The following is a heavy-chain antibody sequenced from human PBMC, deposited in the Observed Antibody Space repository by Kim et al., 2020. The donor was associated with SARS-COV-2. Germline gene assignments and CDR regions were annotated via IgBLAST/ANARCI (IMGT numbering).Heavy chain of an antibody. CDR2: IYPGDSDT. Sequence: GESLKISCKGSGYSFTSYWIGWVRQMPGKGLEWMGIIYPGDSDTRYSPSFQGQVTISADKSISTAYLQWSSLKASDTAMYYCARHKVLGIVRGVAPPPYGMDVWGQGTTVTVSS. V-gene: IGHV5-51*01. CDR1: GYSFTSYW. D-gene: IGHD3-10*02. CDR3: ARHKVLGIVRGVAPPPYGMDV. J-gene: IGHJ6*02.